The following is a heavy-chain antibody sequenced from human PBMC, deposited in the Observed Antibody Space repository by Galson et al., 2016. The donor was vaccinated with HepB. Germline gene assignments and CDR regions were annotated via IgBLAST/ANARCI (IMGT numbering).Heavy chain of an antibody. CDR1: GFTFSAYG. Sequence: SLRLSCAASGFTFSAYGMHWVRQAPGKGLEWVAVIWHDGSNKYYADSVKGRFTISRDNSKDTLYLQMNSLRAEDTAVYYCARARDYYFYSMDVWGQGTTVTISS. CDR2: IWHDGSNK. CDR3: ARARDYYFYSMDV. J-gene: IGHJ6*02. V-gene: IGHV3-33*01.